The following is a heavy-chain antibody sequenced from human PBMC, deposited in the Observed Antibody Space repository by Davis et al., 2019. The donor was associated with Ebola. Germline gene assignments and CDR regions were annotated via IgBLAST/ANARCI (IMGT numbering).Heavy chain of an antibody. J-gene: IGHJ6*03. V-gene: IGHV3-30-3*01. D-gene: IGHD2-2*01. CDR3: ARGPCSTTNCYPKNYYYYMDV. CDR2: ISYDGSNK. CDR1: GFTFSSYA. Sequence: PGGSLRLSCAASGFTFSSYAMHWVRQAPGKGLEWVAVISYDGSNKYYADSVKGRFTISRDNSKNTLYLQMNSLRAEDTAVYYCARGPCSTTNCYPKNYYYYMDVWGKGTTVTVSS.